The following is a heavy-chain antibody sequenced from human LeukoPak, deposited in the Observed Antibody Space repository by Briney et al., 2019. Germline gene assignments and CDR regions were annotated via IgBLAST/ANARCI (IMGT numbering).Heavy chain of an antibody. J-gene: IGHJ4*02. V-gene: IGHV3-48*03. CDR2: ISSSGSTI. CDR1: GFTFSSYE. CDR3: ARGLMDTAMGSFDY. D-gene: IGHD5-18*01. Sequence: GGSLRLSCAASGFTFSSYEMNWVRQAPGKGLEWVSYISSSGSTIYHADSVKGRFTISRDNAKNSLYLQMNSLRAEDTAVYYCARGLMDTAMGSFDYWGQGTLVTVSS.